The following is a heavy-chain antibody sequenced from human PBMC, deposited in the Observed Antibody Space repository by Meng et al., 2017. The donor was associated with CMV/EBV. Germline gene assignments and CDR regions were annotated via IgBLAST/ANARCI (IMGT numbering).Heavy chain of an antibody. D-gene: IGHD3-10*01. CDR1: GVNVRDKY. CDR2: IYRGDNT. CDR3: TGDSVSNPNLDY. V-gene: IGHV3-66*01. Sequence: LPLVESGGGLVQPGGSLRLSCAASGVNVRDKYMSWVRQAPGKGLEWVCIIYRGDNTYYIDSVKDRFTVSRDNSKNTMYLQMNSLRVEDTAVYYCTGDSVSNPNLDYWGQGTLVTVSS. J-gene: IGHJ4*02.